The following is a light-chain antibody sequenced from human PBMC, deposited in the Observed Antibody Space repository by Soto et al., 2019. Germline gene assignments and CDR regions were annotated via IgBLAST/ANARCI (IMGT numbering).Light chain of an antibody. CDR1: QDISNY. J-gene: IGKJ2*02. V-gene: IGKV1-33*01. CDR2: DAS. Sequence: DIQMTQSPSSLSASIGDRVTITCQASQDISNYLNWYQQKPGEAPKLLIYDASNLETGVPSRFSGRVSGTNFTFTISSLQPEDIATYYCQPHDNLRTFGQGNKLEIK. CDR3: QPHDNLRT.